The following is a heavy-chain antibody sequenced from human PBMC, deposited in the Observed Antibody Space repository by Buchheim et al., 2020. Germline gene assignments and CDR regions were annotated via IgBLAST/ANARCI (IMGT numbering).Heavy chain of an antibody. V-gene: IGHV1-69*01. J-gene: IGHJ5*01. Sequence: QVQLVQSGAEVKKPGSSVKVSCEVSGGSFNSHAISWVRQAPGQGLEWMGGIMLIFDTPNYAQKFHDRLTITADESASTVYMELISLGSDDTAVYYCANGVGGDYNWFDSWGQGTL. CDR2: IMLIFDTP. CDR1: GGSFNSHA. D-gene: IGHD4-17*01. CDR3: ANGVGGDYNWFDS.